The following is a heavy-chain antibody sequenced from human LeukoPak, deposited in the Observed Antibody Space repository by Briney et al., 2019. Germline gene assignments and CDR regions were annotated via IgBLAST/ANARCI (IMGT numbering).Heavy chain of an antibody. V-gene: IGHV3-7*01. J-gene: IGHJ4*02. D-gene: IGHD6-13*01. CDR1: GFTFSSYS. CDR2: IKQDGSEK. Sequence: GGSLRLSCAASGFTFSSYSMNWVCQAPGEGLEWVANIKQDGSEKYYVDSVKGRFTISRDNAKNSLYLQMNSLRAEDTAVYYCARGAGAQHPHDYWGQGTLVTVSS. CDR3: ARGAGAQHPHDY.